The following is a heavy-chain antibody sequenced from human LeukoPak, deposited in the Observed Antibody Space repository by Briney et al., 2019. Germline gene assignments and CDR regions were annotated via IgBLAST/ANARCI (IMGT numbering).Heavy chain of an antibody. CDR2: IYPGDSDT. J-gene: IGHJ4*02. Sequence: SCKGSGCGLTSYWIGWGRRGPGKGRGWRGIIYPGDSDTRYSPSFQGQVTISADKSISTAYLQWSSLKASDTAMYYFARQRYWGQGTLVTVSS. CDR1: GCGLTSYW. V-gene: IGHV5-51*01. CDR3: ARQRY.